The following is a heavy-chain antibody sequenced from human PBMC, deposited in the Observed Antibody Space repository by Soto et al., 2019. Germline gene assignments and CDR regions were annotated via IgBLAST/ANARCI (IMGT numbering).Heavy chain of an antibody. J-gene: IGHJ4*02. Sequence: PSETLSLTCTVSGGSISSGDYYWSWIRQPPGKGLEWIGYIYYSGSTYYNPSLKSRVTISVDTSKNQFSLKLSSVTAADTAVYYCARTPYYDYVWGSYRYEYYFDYWGQGTPVTVSS. CDR2: IYYSGST. D-gene: IGHD3-16*02. CDR1: GGSISSGDYY. V-gene: IGHV4-30-4*01. CDR3: ARTPYYDYVWGSYRYEYYFDY.